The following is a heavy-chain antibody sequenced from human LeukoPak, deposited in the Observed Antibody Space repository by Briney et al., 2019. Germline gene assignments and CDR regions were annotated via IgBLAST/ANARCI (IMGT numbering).Heavy chain of an antibody. CDR2: ISGSGGST. CDR1: GFTFRIYA. J-gene: IGHJ3*02. V-gene: IGHV3-23*01. Sequence: PGGSLRLSCAGSGFTFRIYAMSWVRQAPGKGLEWVSAISGSGGSTYYADSVKGRFTISRDNSKNTLYLQMNSLRVEDTAVYYCARVILSDYYDAFDIWGQGTMVTVSS. CDR3: ARVILSDYYDAFDI. D-gene: IGHD3-9*01.